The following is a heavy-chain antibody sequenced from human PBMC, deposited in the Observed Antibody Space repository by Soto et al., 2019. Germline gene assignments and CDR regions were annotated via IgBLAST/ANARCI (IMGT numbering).Heavy chain of an antibody. CDR3: AKVGDVYISLFDY. J-gene: IGHJ4*02. Sequence: GGSLRLSCAAAGFTLSSYGMHWVRQAPGKGLEWVAVISDDGSKKYYADPVKGRFSISSDNPKNTLFLQMNSLRVEDTAVCYCAKVGDVYISLFDYWGQGTLVTVSS. CDR2: ISDDGSKK. V-gene: IGHV3-30*18. D-gene: IGHD1-26*01. CDR1: GFTLSSYG.